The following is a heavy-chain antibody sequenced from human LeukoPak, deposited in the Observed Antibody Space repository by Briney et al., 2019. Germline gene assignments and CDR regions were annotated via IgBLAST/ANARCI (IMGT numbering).Heavy chain of an antibody. CDR1: GYTFTGYY. V-gene: IGHV1-2*02. CDR2: INPNSGGT. J-gene: IGHJ4*02. D-gene: IGHD6-13*01. CDR3: ARETGVAAAFDY. Sequence: ASVKVSCKASGYTFTGYYMHWVRQAAGQGLEWMGWINPNSGGTNYAQKFQGRVTMTRDTSISTAYMELSRLRSDDTAVYYCARETGVAAAFDYWGQGTLVTVSS.